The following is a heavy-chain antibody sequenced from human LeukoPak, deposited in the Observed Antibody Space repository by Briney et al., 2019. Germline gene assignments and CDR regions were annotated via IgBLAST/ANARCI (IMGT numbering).Heavy chain of an antibody. Sequence: GGSLRLSCAASGFTFSSYDMHWVRQATGKGLEWVSAIGAAGDTYYPGSVKGRFTISRENAKNSLYLQMNSLRAGDTAVYYCAKDQGSWGSYRYFDYWGQGTLVTVSS. J-gene: IGHJ4*02. V-gene: IGHV3-13*01. CDR1: GFTFSSYD. D-gene: IGHD3-16*02. CDR2: IGAAGDT. CDR3: AKDQGSWGSYRYFDY.